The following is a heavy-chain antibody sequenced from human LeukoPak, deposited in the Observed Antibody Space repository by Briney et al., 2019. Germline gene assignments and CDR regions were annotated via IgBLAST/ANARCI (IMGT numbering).Heavy chain of an antibody. V-gene: IGHV3-30*04. CDR1: GFTFSSYA. J-gene: IGHJ4*02. Sequence: GGSLRLSCAASGFTFSSYAMSWVRQAPGKGLEWVAVISYDGSNKYYADSVKGQFTISRDNSKNTLYLQMNSLRAEDTAVYYCARGRASIAARPDDYWGQGTLVTVSS. D-gene: IGHD6-6*01. CDR2: ISYDGSNK. CDR3: ARGRASIAARPDDY.